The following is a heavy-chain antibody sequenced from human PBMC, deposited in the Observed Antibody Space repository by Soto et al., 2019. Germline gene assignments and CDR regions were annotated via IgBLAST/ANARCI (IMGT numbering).Heavy chain of an antibody. CDR1: GFTFSSYW. J-gene: IGHJ4*02. CDR2: INSDGSST. V-gene: IGHV3-74*01. D-gene: IGHD2-15*01. CDR3: ARVTGYCSGGSCRTAFFDY. Sequence: SLRLSCAASGFTFSSYWMHWVRQAPGKGLVWVSRINSDGSSTSYADSVKGRFTISRDNAKNTLYLQMNSLRAEDTAVYYCARVTGYCSGGSCRTAFFDYWGQGTLVTVSS.